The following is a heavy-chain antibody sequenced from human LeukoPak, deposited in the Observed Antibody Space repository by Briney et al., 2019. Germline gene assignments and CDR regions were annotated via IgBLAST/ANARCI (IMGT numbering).Heavy chain of an antibody. D-gene: IGHD2-15*01. CDR2: IYYSGST. V-gene: IGHV4-39*07. CDR3: ARGPTPHYSYYYVDV. Sequence: SETLSLTCAVSGGSISSNSYYWGWIRQPPGKGLEWIGSIYYSGSTNYNPSLKSRVTISVDTSKNQFSLKLSSVTAADTAVYYCARGPTPHYSYYYVDVWGKGTTVTVSS. CDR1: GGSISSNSYY. J-gene: IGHJ6*03.